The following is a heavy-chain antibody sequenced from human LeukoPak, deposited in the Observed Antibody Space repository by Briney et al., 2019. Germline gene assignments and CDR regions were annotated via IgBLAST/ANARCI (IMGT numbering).Heavy chain of an antibody. J-gene: IGHJ6*03. CDR2: ISGSGGST. CDR3: AKAFDIVVVPAEYYMDV. CDR1: GFTFSNFA. Sequence: RSGGSLRLSCAASGFTFSNFAMSWVRQAPGKGLEWVSAISGSGGSTYYADSVKGRFTISRDNSKNTLYLQMNSLRAEDSAVYYCAKAFDIVVVPAEYYMDVWGKGTTVTVSS. D-gene: IGHD2-2*01. V-gene: IGHV3-23*01.